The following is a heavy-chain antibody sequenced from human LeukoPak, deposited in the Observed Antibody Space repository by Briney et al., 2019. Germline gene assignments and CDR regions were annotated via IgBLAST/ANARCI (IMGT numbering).Heavy chain of an antibody. Sequence: ASVKVSCKASGYTFTSYGISWVRQAPGQGLAWMGWISAYNGNTNYAQKLQGRVTMTTDTSTSTAYMELRSLRSDDTAVYYCARWDTAMDAFDYWGQGTLVTVSS. J-gene: IGHJ4*02. CDR1: GYTFTSYG. D-gene: IGHD5-18*01. CDR2: ISAYNGNT. CDR3: ARWDTAMDAFDY. V-gene: IGHV1-18*01.